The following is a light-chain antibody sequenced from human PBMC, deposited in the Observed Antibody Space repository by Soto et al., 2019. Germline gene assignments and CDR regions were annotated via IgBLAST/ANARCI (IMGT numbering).Light chain of an antibody. Sequence: EIVLTQSTGTLSLSPGERATLSCRASQSVSSSYLAWYQQKPGQAPRLLIYGASSRATGIQYRFSGSGSGTRFTITISKQQSEDFAVYYVEQYGSSAIFTFGPGIKVDIK. J-gene: IGKJ3*01. V-gene: IGKV3-20*01. CDR3: EQYGSSAIFT. CDR2: GAS. CDR1: QSVSSSY.